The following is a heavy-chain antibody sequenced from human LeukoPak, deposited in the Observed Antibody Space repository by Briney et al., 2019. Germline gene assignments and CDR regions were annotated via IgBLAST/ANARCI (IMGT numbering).Heavy chain of an antibody. CDR2: IIPIFGTA. V-gene: IGHV1-69*01. CDR1: GGTFSSYA. J-gene: IGHJ4*02. D-gene: IGHD6-6*01. CDR3: ARGGLEYSSSCHFDY. Sequence: GASVKVSCKASGGTFSSYAISWVRQAPGQGLEWMGGIIPIFGTANYAQKFQGRVTITADESTSTAYMELSSLRSEDTAVYYCARGGLEYSSSCHFDYWGQGTLVTVSS.